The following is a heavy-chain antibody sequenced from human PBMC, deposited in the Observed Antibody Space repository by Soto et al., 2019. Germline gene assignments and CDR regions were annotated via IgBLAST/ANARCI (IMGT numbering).Heavy chain of an antibody. D-gene: IGHD2-21*02. J-gene: IGHJ4*02. V-gene: IGHV3-30-3*01. CDR2: ISYDGSNK. CDR3: ARDPVAYCGGDCRTFDY. Sequence: QVQLVESGGGVVQPGRSLRLSCAASGFTFSSYAMHWVRQAPGKGLEWVAVISYDGSNKYYADSVKGRFTISRDNSKNKVYLQMNSLRAEDTAVYYCARDPVAYCGGDCRTFDYWGQGTLVTVSS. CDR1: GFTFSSYA.